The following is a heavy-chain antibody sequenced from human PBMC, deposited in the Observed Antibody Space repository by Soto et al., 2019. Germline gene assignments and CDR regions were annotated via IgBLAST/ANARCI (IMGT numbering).Heavy chain of an antibody. J-gene: IGHJ4*02. V-gene: IGHV4-59*08. CDR3: ARRYGYSFDY. CDR2: IYYSGNT. D-gene: IGHD1-1*01. Sequence: SETLSLTCTVSGGSISSYYWSWIRQPPGKGLEWIGYIYYSGNTNYNPSLKSRVTISVDTSKNQFSLKLSSVTAADTAVYYCARRYGYSFDYWGQGTLVTVSS. CDR1: GGSISSYY.